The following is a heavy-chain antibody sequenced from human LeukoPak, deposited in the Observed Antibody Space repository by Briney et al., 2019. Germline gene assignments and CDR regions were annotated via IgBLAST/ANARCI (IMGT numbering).Heavy chain of an antibody. CDR3: ARGVSIALMRPSGEYYYYYMDV. V-gene: IGHV4-4*07. Sequence: SETLSLTCTVSGGSISSYYWSWIRQPAGKGLEWIGGIYTSGSTNYNPSLKSRVTMSVDTSKNQFSLKLSSVTAADTAVYYCARGVSIALMRPSGEYYYYYMDVWGKGPRSPSP. CDR2: IYTSGST. J-gene: IGHJ6*03. D-gene: IGHD6-6*01. CDR1: GGSISSYY.